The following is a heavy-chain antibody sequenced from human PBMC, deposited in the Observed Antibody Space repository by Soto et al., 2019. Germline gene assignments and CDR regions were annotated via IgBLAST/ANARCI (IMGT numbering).Heavy chain of an antibody. J-gene: IGHJ4*02. CDR2: ISYDGSNR. D-gene: IGHD3-10*01. V-gene: IGHV3-30*03. Sequence: QVQLVESGGGVVQPGRSLRLSCAASGFPFTTYGMHWVREGPGKGLEWVAVISYDGSNRYYADSVKGRFTISRDNSKNTLYLQMNNLRPEDTALCYCVGGQYYFDYRGQGTLVTVSS. CDR3: VGGQYYFDY. CDR1: GFPFTTYG.